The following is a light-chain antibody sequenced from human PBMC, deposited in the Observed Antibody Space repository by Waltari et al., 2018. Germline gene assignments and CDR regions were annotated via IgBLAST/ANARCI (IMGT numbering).Light chain of an antibody. V-gene: IGLV3-19*01. J-gene: IGLJ1*01. Sequence: SSELTQDPAVSVALGQTVRITCQGASLRSYYASWYQQKPGQAPVLVIYGKNNRPSGIPDRFSGSSSGNTASLTITGAQAEDEADYYCNSRDSSGNPPCVFGTGTKVTVL. CDR3: NSRDSSGNPPCV. CDR2: GKN. CDR1: SLRSYY.